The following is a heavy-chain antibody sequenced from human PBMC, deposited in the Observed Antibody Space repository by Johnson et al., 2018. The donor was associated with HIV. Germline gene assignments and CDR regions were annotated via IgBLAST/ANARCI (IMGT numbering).Heavy chain of an antibody. Sequence: MQLVESGGGLVQPGGSLRLSCAASGFTFSSYDMHWVRQATGKGLEWVSAIGTAGDTYYPGSVKGRFTISRDNAKNSLDLQMNSRRAEDTAVYYCARVGASRFDAFHVWGQGTMVTVSS. V-gene: IGHV3-13*01. CDR3: ARVGASRFDAFHV. CDR1: GFTFSSYD. CDR2: IGTAGDT. D-gene: IGHD3-16*01. J-gene: IGHJ3*01.